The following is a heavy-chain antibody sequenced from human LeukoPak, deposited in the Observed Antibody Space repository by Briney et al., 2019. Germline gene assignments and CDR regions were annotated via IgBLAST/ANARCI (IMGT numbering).Heavy chain of an antibody. D-gene: IGHD2-2*01. Sequence: GASVTVSCTASGYTFTNFGISWVRQAPGQGLEWMGWISAYNGNTNYAQKLQGRVTMTTDTSTSTAYMELRSLRSDDTAVYYCATEPYASSTSATASAPHWGQGTLVTVSS. CDR1: GYTFTNFG. J-gene: IGHJ1*01. CDR3: ATEPYASSTSATASAPH. V-gene: IGHV1-18*01. CDR2: ISAYNGNT.